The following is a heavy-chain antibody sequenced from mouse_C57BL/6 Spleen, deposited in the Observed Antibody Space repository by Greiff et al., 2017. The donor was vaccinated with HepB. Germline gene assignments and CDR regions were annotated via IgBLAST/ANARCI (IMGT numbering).Heavy chain of an antibody. CDR2: IYPGGGYT. CDR3: ARMGDYEGRGDWYFDV. D-gene: IGHD2-4*01. V-gene: IGHV1-63*01. J-gene: IGHJ1*03. Sequence: QVQLKQSGAELVRPGTSVKMSCKASGYTFTNYWIGWAKQRPGHGLEWIGDIYPGGGYTNYNEKFKGKATLTADKSSSTAYMQFSSLTSEDSAIYYCARMGDYEGRGDWYFDVWGTGTTVTVSS. CDR1: GYTFTNYW.